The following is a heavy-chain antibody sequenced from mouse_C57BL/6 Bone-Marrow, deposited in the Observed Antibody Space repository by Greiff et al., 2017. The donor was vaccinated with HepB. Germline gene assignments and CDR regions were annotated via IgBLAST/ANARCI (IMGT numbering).Heavy chain of an antibody. J-gene: IGHJ3*01. CDR2: IWSGGST. CDR3: ARNGGYYVPFAY. CDR1: GSSLTSYG. V-gene: IGHV2-2*01. D-gene: IGHD2-3*01. Sequence: VKLVESGPGLVQPSQSLSITCTVSGSSLTSYGVHWVRQAPGKGLEWLGVIWSGGSTDYNAAFISRLSISKDNSKSQVFFKINSLQADDTAIYYCARNGGYYVPFAYWGQGTLVTVSA.